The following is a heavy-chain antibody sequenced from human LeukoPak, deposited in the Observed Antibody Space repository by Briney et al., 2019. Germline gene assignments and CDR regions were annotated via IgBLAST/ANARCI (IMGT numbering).Heavy chain of an antibody. V-gene: IGHV3-23*01. CDR1: GFTFSSYA. J-gene: IGHJ4*02. D-gene: IGHD2-8*02. Sequence: PGGSLRLSCSASGFTFSSYAVSWVRQAPGKGLEWVSGFSGSGGTTYHADSVKGRFTISRDNSKNTLYLQMNSLRAEDTAVYYCAKTGGAYYGGVDSWGQGTLVTVSS. CDR3: AKTGGAYYGGVDS. CDR2: FSGSGGTT.